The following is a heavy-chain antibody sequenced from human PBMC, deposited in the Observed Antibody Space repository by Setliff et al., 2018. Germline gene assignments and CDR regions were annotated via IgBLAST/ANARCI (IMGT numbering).Heavy chain of an antibody. V-gene: IGHV4-59*11. CDR2: LSHSGSS. J-gene: IGHJ3*02. CDR3: ARGRMRGSCSGPSCTYDPFDI. Sequence: SETLSLTCTVSGASINNHFWSWIRQPPGKGLEWIGYLSHSGSSNYNPSLKSRVTMLVDTSKNQFSLKLSSVTAADTAVYYCARGRMRGSCSGPSCTYDPFDIWGQGTPVTVS. CDR1: GASINNHF. D-gene: IGHD2-2*01.